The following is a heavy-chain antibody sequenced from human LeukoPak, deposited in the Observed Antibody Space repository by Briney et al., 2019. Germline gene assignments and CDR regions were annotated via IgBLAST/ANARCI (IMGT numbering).Heavy chain of an antibody. J-gene: IGHJ6*03. CDR2: INHSGST. Sequence: PSETLSLTCAVYGGSFSGYYWSWIRQPPGKGLEWIGEINHSGSTNYNPSLKSRVTISVDTSKNQFYLKLSSVTAADTAVYYCARPERAGGNYYYYMDVWGKGTTVTVSS. V-gene: IGHV4-34*01. CDR1: GGSFSGYY. CDR3: ARPERAGGNYYYYMDV. D-gene: IGHD1-14*01.